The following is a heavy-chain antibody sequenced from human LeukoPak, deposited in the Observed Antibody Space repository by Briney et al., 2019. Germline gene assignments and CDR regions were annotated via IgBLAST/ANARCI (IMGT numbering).Heavy chain of an antibody. CDR1: GFTFSSYW. J-gene: IGHJ5*02. CDR3: ARDRGGSSWNNWFDP. V-gene: IGHV3-74*01. Sequence: GGSLRLSCAASGFTFSSYWMHWVRQAPGKGLVWVSRINSDGSSTSYADSVKGRFTISRDNAENTLYLQMNSLRAEDTAVYYCARDRGGSSWNNWFDPWGQGTLVTVSS. D-gene: IGHD6-13*01. CDR2: INSDGSST.